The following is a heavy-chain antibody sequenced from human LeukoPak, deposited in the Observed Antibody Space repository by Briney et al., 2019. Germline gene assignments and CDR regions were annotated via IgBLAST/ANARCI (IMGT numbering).Heavy chain of an antibody. CDR1: GFTVSSNY. V-gene: IGHV3-53*01. CDR3: ASRPTYYYDSSGYG. D-gene: IGHD3-22*01. Sequence: GGSLRLSCAASGFTVSSNYMSWVRQAPGKGLEWVSVIYSGGSTYYADSVKGRFTISRDNSKNTLYLQMNSLRAEDTAVYYCASRPTYYYDSSGYGWGQGTPVTVSS. J-gene: IGHJ4*02. CDR2: IYSGGST.